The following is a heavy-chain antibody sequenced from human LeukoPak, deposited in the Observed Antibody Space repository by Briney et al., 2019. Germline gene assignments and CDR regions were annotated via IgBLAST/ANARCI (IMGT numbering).Heavy chain of an antibody. CDR2: ITGSGGNT. CDR3: AELGITMIGGV. Sequence: SGGSLRLSCAASGFTFSSSGMSWVRQAPGRGLEWVSGITGSGGNTYYADSVKGRFTISRDNAKNSLYLQMNSLRAEDTAVYYCAELGITMIGGVWGKGTTVTISS. J-gene: IGHJ6*04. CDR1: GFTFSSSG. D-gene: IGHD3-10*02. V-gene: IGHV3-23*01.